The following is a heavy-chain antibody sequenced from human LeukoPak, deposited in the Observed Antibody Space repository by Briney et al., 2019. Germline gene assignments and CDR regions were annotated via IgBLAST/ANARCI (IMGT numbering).Heavy chain of an antibody. CDR2: ISAYNGNT. D-gene: IGHD3-22*01. Sequence: SVKVSCKASGYTFINYGVSWVRQAPGQGLEWMGWISAYNGNTNYAQKLQGRVTLTTDTSTSTAYMELRSLRSDDTAVYYCARGYYCDSSGYYPDDYWGQGTLVTVSS. CDR3: ARGYYCDSSGYYPDDY. J-gene: IGHJ4*02. CDR1: GYTFINYG. V-gene: IGHV1-18*01.